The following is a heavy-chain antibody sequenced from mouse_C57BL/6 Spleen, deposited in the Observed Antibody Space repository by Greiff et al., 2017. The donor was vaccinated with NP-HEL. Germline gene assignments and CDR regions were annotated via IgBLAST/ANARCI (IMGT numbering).Heavy chain of an antibody. V-gene: IGHV1-77*01. Sequence: QVQLQQSGAELVKPGASVKISCKASGYTFTDYYINWVKQRPGQGLEWIGKIGPGSGSTYYNEKFKGKATLTADKSSSTAYMQLSSLTSEDSAVYFCARYPPHDGYYVGYFDVWGTGTTVTVSS. CDR3: ARYPPHDGYYVGYFDV. CDR2: IGPGSGST. D-gene: IGHD2-3*01. CDR1: GYTFTDYY. J-gene: IGHJ1*03.